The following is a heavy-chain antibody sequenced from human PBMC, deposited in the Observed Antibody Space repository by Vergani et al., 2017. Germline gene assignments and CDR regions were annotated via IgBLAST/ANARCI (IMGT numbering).Heavy chain of an antibody. Sequence: EVQLVESGGGLVQPGGSLRLSCAASGFTFSSYWMSWVRQAPGKGLEWVANIKQDGSEKYYVDSVKGRFTIARDNAKNSLYLQMNSLRAEDTAVYYCARXCHPLSAILDWLSTRPYYYYYYYMDVWGKGTTVTVSS. CDR2: IKQDGSEK. D-gene: IGHD3-3*01. CDR3: ARXCHPLSAILDWLSTRPYYYYYYYMDV. CDR1: GFTFSSYW. V-gene: IGHV3-7*01. J-gene: IGHJ6*03.